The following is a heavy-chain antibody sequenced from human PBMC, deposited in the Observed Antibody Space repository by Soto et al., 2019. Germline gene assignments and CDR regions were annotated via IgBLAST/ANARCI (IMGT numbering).Heavy chain of an antibody. CDR3: ARDQESPYYYDSSGYYYYGMDV. D-gene: IGHD3-22*01. CDR1: GGTFSSYA. CDR2: IIPIFGTA. J-gene: IGHJ6*02. V-gene: IGHV1-69*13. Sequence: AASVKVSCKASGGTFSSYAISWVRQAPGQGLEWMGGIIPIFGTANYAQKFQGRVTITADESTSTAYMELSSLRSEDTAVYYCARDQESPYYYDSSGYYYYGMDVWGQGTTVTVSS.